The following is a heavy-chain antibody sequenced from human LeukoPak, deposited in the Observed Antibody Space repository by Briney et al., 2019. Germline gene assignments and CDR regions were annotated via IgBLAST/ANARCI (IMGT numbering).Heavy chain of an antibody. V-gene: IGHV3-11*01. CDR3: ARDRYYGSGSYQIDY. CDR1: GFTFSDYY. Sequence: GGSLRLSCAASGFTFSDYYMSWIRQAPGKGLEWVSYISSSGSTIYYADSVKGRFTISRDNAKNSLYLQMNSLRAEDTAVYYCARDRYYGSGSYQIDYWGQGTLVTVSS. D-gene: IGHD3-10*01. J-gene: IGHJ4*02. CDR2: ISSSGSTI.